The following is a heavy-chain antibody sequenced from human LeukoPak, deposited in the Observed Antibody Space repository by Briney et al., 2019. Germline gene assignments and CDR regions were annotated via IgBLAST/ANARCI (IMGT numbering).Heavy chain of an antibody. CDR3: ARDCSTTSCRRDY. CDR1: VYTCTSCY. D-gene: IGHD2-2*01. CDR2: INPSGGST. V-gene: IGHV1-46*01. Sequence: GASVKVSLKASVYTCTSCYMHWVRQAPAQGLEWMGIINPSGGSTSYAQKFQGRVTMTRDTSTSTVYMELSSLRSEDTAVYYCARDCSTTSCRRDYWGQGTLVTVSS. J-gene: IGHJ4*02.